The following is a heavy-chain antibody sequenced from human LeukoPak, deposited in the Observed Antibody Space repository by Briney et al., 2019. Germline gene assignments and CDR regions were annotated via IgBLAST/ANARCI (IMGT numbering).Heavy chain of an antibody. Sequence: SETLSLTCTVSGGSINIGGYYWSWIRQHPGKGLEWVGYIYYTGTTYYNASLKGRLTMSVDTSENQFSLKLTSVAAADTAVYYCARYSSRSFYFDFWGQGTLVTVSS. CDR1: GGSINIGGYY. V-gene: IGHV4-31*03. J-gene: IGHJ4*02. CDR3: ARYSSRSFYFDF. CDR2: IYYTGTT. D-gene: IGHD2-2*01.